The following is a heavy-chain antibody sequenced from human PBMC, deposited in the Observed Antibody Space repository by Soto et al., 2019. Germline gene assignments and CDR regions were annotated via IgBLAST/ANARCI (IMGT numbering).Heavy chain of an antibody. J-gene: IGHJ6*02. V-gene: IGHV3-30-3*01. CDR1: GFTFSSYA. Sequence: GESLKISCAASGFTFSSYAMHWVRQAPGKGLEWVAVISYDGSNKYYADSVKGRFTISRDNSKNTLYLQMNSLRAEDTAVYYCARDPGSSSWYYYYYGMDVWGQGTTVTVSS. CDR2: ISYDGSNK. CDR3: ARDPGSSSWYYYYYGMDV. D-gene: IGHD6-13*01.